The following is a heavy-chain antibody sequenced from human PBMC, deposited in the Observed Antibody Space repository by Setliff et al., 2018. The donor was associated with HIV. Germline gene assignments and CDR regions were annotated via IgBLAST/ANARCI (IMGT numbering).Heavy chain of an antibody. Sequence: SETLSLTCSVSGGSISSRSYYWGWIRQPPGKGLEWIGTISYSGNTYYRPSLKSRVTISVDTSKNQFSLRLNSVTAADTAVYYCARRSGYTRGWDIFGVVAGSFDIWGLGTMVTVSS. D-gene: IGHD3-3*01. V-gene: IGHV4-39*01. CDR1: GGSISSRSYY. CDR2: ISYSGNT. J-gene: IGHJ3*02. CDR3: ARRSGYTRGWDIFGVVAGSFDI.